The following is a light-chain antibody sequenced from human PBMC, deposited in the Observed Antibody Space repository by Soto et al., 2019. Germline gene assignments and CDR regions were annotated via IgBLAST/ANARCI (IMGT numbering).Light chain of an antibody. CDR1: QSVSSY. J-gene: IGKJ4*01. Sequence: EIVLTQSPATLSLSPGERATLSCRASQSVSSYLAWSQQKPVQAPRLLIYDASNSATGIPARFSGSGSGTDFTRTISSPEPEDFAVYYCPQRSNWTRALTFGGGTKVEIK. CDR2: DAS. V-gene: IGKV3-11*01. CDR3: PQRSNWTRALT.